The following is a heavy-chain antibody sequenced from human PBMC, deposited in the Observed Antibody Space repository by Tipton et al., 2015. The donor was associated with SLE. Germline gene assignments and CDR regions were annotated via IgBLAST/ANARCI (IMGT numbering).Heavy chain of an antibody. Sequence: LRLSCAVSGYSITSGDYWGWIRQPPGKGLGWVGSLYHRGNTYYNPSLKSRVTISTDTSKNEIYLKLTSVTATDTAVYFWARDPYDSTWRNGWFDPWGQGTLVTVSS. CDR3: ARDPYDSTWRNGWFDP. CDR2: LYHRGNT. V-gene: IGHV4-38-2*02. D-gene: IGHD6-13*01. CDR1: GYSITSGDY. J-gene: IGHJ5*02.